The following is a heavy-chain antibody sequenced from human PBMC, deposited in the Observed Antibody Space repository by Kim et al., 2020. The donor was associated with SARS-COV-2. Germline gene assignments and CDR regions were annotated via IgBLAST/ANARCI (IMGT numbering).Heavy chain of an antibody. J-gene: IGHJ3*02. CDR2: IFYDGTNE. CDR3: VRDLRMTSGGVIVPDAFVI. Sequence: GGSLRLSCAASGVTFSSYGMHWVRQAPGKGLEWLAVIFYDGTNEFYRDSVQGRFSISRDNSKNTLYLQMNSLRVDDTAVYHCVRDLRMTSGGVIVPDAFVIWGQGTIVTLSS. V-gene: IGHV3-30*03. D-gene: IGHD3-16*02. CDR1: GVTFSSYG.